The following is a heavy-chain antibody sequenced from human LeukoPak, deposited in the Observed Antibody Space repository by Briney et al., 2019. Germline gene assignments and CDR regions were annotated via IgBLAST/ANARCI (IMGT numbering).Heavy chain of an antibody. CDR1: GGSFSGYY. CDR3: ARDKTYYYYMDV. V-gene: IGHV4-34*01. CDR2: INHSGST. Sequence: SETLSLTCAVYGGSFSGYYWSWIRQPPGKGLEWIGEINHSGSTNYNPSLKSRVTISVDTSKNQFSLKLSSVTAADTAVYYRARDKTYYYYMDVWGKGTTVTVSS. J-gene: IGHJ6*03.